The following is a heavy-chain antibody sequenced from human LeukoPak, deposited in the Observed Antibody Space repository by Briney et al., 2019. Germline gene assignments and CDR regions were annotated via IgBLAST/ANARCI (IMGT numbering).Heavy chain of an antibody. V-gene: IGHV3-23*01. CDR1: GFTFSSYA. D-gene: IGHD2-8*01. CDR3: AKDTSIGRYCTNGVCSPFDY. CDR2: FRDTGAPT. Sequence: GGSLRLSCAVSGFTFSSYAMSWARQARGRGGKGVSSFRDTGAPTYDADSVKGRFTISRDNSRSTLYLQMNSLRAEDTALYYCAKDTSIGRYCTNGVCSPFDYWGQGTLVTVSS. J-gene: IGHJ4*02.